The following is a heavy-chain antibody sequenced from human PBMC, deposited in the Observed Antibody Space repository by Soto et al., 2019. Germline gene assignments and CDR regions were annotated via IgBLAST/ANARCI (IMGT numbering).Heavy chain of an antibody. D-gene: IGHD4-17*01. CDR3: ARGRGYGDHYFDY. Sequence: QVQLVESGGGVVQPGRSLRLSCAASGFTFSSYGMHWVRQAPGKGLEWVAVIWYDGSNKYYADSVKGRFTISRDNSKNTLYLQMNSLRAEDTAVYYCARGRGYGDHYFDYWGQGTLVTVSS. CDR1: GFTFSSYG. J-gene: IGHJ4*02. CDR2: IWYDGSNK. V-gene: IGHV3-33*01.